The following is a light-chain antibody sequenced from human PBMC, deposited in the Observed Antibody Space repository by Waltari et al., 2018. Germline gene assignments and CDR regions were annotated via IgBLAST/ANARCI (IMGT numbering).Light chain of an antibody. CDR3: QHYGPSPQGT. CDR1: QSVSSY. V-gene: IGKV3-11*01. Sequence: EIVLTQSPATLSLSPGERATLSCRASQSVSSYLAWYQQKPGQAPRLLIYDASNRATGIPARFSGSGSGTDFTLTISRLEPEDFAVYYCQHYGPSPQGTFGPGTRLDI. CDR2: DAS. J-gene: IGKJ3*01.